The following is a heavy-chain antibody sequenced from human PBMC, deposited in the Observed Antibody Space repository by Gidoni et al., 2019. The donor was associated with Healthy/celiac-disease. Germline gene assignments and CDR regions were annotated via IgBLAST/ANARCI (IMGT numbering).Heavy chain of an antibody. Sequence: QVQLQESGPGLVKPSETLSLTCTVSGGSVSRGSYYWSWIRQPPGKGLEWIGYIYYSGSTNYNPSLKSRVTISVDTSKNQFSLKLSSVTAADTAVYYCAREYDAYHYYYGMDVWGQGTTVTVSS. J-gene: IGHJ6*02. CDR2: IYYSGST. CDR1: GGSVSRGSYY. CDR3: AREYDAYHYYYGMDV. V-gene: IGHV4-61*01. D-gene: IGHD3-3*01.